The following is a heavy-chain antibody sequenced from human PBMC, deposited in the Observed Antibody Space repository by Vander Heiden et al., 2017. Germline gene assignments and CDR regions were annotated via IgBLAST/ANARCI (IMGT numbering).Heavy chain of an antibody. V-gene: IGHV3-74*01. J-gene: IGHJ5*02. CDR2: INSDGSST. CDR3: ARDKDIVVVGWFDP. D-gene: IGHD2-2*01. Sequence: EVQLVESGGGLVQPGGSLRLSCAASGFTFGSYWMHWVRQAPGKGLVWVSRINSDGSSTSYADSVKGRFTISRDNAKNTLYLQMNSLRAEDTAVYYCARDKDIVVVGWFDPWGQGTLVTVSS. CDR1: GFTFGSYW.